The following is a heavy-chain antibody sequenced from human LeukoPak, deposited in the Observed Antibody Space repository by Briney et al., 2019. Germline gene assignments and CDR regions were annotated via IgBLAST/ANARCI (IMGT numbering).Heavy chain of an antibody. V-gene: IGHV3-30-3*01. D-gene: IGHD4-23*01. J-gene: IGHJ3*02. Sequence: GGSLRLSCAASGFTFGSYAMHWVRQAPGKGLEWVAVISYDGSNKYYADSVKGRFTISRDNSNNTLYLQMNSLRAEHTAVYYCAREFLRWSNGNAFDIWGQGTMVTVSS. CDR3: AREFLRWSNGNAFDI. CDR2: ISYDGSNK. CDR1: GFTFGSYA.